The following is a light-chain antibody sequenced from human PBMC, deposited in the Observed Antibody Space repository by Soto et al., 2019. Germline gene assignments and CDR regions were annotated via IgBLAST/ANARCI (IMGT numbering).Light chain of an antibody. V-gene: IGLV2-14*01. J-gene: IGLJ3*02. CDR3: SSYTATSVV. CDR2: DVS. Sequence: QSVLTQPASVSGSPGQSITISCTGTSSDIGSYNYVSWYQQHPGKAPKVMIYDVSNRPSGVSNRFSGSKSGNTASLTISGLQAEDEAEYYCSSYTATSVVFGGGTKLTVL. CDR1: SSDIGSYNY.